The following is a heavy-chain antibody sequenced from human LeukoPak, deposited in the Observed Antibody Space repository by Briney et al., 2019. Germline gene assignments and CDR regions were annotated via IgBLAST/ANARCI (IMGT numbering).Heavy chain of an antibody. J-gene: IGHJ5*02. V-gene: IGHV1-46*01. CDR1: ESTFTWYL. Sequence: ASVKVSCKTYESTFTWYLIHWVRQAPGQGLEWVGTINPRGPITSYAERFQGRVTLTEDTSTNTFYMELSSLTSDDTAVYFCARPAYCDGTNCGYWLDPWGPGTLVTVSS. CDR3: ARPAYCDGTNCGYWLDP. CDR2: INPRGPIT. D-gene: IGHD2-21*01.